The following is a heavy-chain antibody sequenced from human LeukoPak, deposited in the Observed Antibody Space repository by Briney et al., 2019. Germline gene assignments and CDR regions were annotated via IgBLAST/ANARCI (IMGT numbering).Heavy chain of an antibody. CDR2: ISSSSSYI. Sequence: GGSLRLSCAASGFTFSSYSMNWVRQAPGKGLEWVSSISSSSSYIYYADSVKGRFTISRDNAKNSLYLQMNSLRAEDTAVYYCARGEFEQWLGKYYFDYWGQGTLVTVSS. D-gene: IGHD6-19*01. J-gene: IGHJ4*02. CDR1: GFTFSSYS. V-gene: IGHV3-21*01. CDR3: ARGEFEQWLGKYYFDY.